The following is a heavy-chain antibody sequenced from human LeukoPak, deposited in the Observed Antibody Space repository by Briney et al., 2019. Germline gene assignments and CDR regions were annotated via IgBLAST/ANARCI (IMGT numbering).Heavy chain of an antibody. CDR2: AYYSGST. D-gene: IGHD1-20*01. CDR1: GGSLSSGSYY. V-gene: IGHV4-39*01. CDR3: ARTGSITGTRLFDY. J-gene: IGHJ4*02. Sequence: PGETLSVTCIVSGGSLSSGSYYWGWIRQPPGKGLQWIGSAYYSGSTYYNPSLKSRVTISVDTSKNQFSLKLSSVTAADTAVYYCARTGSITGTRLFDYWGQGNLVPVSS.